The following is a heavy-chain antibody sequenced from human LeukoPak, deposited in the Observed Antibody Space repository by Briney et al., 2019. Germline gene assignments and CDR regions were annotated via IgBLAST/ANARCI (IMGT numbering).Heavy chain of an antibody. V-gene: IGHV4-39*01. CDR1: GGSISSSSYY. CDR3: ARTYCSGASCYSEYFQH. D-gene: IGHD2-15*01. Sequence: PSETLSLTCTVSGGSISSSSYYWGWIRQPPGKGLEWIGSIYYSGSTYYNPSLKSRVTISVDTTKNQFSLKVTSVTAADTAVYYCARTYCSGASCYSEYFQHWGQGTLVTVSS. CDR2: IYYSGST. J-gene: IGHJ1*01.